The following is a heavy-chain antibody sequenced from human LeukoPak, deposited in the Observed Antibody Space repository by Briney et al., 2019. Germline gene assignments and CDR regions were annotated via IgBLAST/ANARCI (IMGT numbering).Heavy chain of an antibody. CDR2: ISSSSSYI. CDR3: ARDPDDYGDY. V-gene: IGHV3-21*01. Sequence: GGSLRLSCAASGFTFSSYSMDWVRQAPGKGLEWVSSISSSSSYIYYADSVKGRFTISRDNAKNSLYLQMNSLRAEDTAVYYCARDPDDYGDYWGQGTLVTVSS. CDR1: GFTFSSYS. J-gene: IGHJ4*02.